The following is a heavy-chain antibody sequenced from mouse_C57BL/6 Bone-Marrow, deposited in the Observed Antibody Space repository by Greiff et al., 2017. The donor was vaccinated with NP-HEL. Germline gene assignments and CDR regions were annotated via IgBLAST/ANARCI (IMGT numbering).Heavy chain of an antibody. D-gene: IGHD1-1*01. CDR1: GYTFTDYY. V-gene: IGHV1-76*01. CDR3: ARKAITTVVPFYFDY. CDR2: IYPGSGNT. J-gene: IGHJ2*01. Sequence: QVQLQQSGAELVRPGASVKLSCKASGYTFTDYYINWVKQRPGQGLEWIARIYPGSGNTYYIEKFKGKATLTAEKSSSTAYMQLSSLTSEDSAVYFCARKAITTVVPFYFDYWGQGTTLTVSS.